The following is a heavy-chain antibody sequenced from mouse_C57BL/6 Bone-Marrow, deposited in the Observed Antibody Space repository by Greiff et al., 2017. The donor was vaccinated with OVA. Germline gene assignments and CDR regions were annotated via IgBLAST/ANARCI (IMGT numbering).Heavy chain of an antibody. V-gene: IGHV2-2*01. D-gene: IGHD2-4*01. CDR3: ARNSRDYDYDGGHYFDY. J-gene: IGHJ2*01. CDR2: IWSGGST. CDR1: GFSLTSYG. Sequence: QVQLKQSGPGLVQPSQSLSITCTVSGFSLTSYGVHWVRQSPGKGLEWLGVIWSGGSTDYNAAFISRLSISKDNSKSQVFFKMNSLQADDTAIYYCARNSRDYDYDGGHYFDYWGQGTTLTVSS.